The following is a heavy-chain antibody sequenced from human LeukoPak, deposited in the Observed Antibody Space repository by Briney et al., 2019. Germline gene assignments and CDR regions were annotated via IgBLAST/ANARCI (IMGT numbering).Heavy chain of an antibody. J-gene: IGHJ5*02. D-gene: IGHD4-17*01. CDR1: GGTFSSYA. CDR3: ARDSSTTVTTSGWFDP. V-gene: IGHV1-69*01. Sequence: GASVKVSCKASGGTFSSYAISWVRQAPGQGLEWMGGIIPIIGTANYAQKFQGRVTITADESTSTAYMELSSLRSEDTAVYYCARDSSTTVTTSGWFDPWGQGTLVTVSS. CDR2: IIPIIGTA.